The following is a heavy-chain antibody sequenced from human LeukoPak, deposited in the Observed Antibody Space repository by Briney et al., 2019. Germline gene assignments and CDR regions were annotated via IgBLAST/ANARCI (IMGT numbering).Heavy chain of an antibody. D-gene: IGHD3-22*01. CDR2: IYYSGST. J-gene: IGHJ3*02. V-gene: IGHV4-59*11. CDR1: GGSISDHY. CDR3: ARVELNDNDTGGDVFDM. Sequence: PSETLSLTCGVSGGSISDHYWNWIRRPPGKGLEWIGHIYYSGSTNYNPSLKSRVTISVDTSKNQFSLKLSSVTAADTAVYYCARVELNDNDTGGDVFDMWGQGTMVTVSS.